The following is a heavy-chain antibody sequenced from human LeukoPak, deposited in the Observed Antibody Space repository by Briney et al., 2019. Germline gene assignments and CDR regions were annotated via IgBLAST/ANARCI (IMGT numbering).Heavy chain of an antibody. Sequence: AGGSLRLSCAASGFPFRTYEMPWVRKATGKGLEWVSAIGTSGGTYYADSVVGRFTISRDDDKNSLYLQMNGLRAGDTAFYYCVRGGKAYNDEKSFDPWGQGTLVTVSS. J-gene: IGHJ5*02. V-gene: IGHV3-13*04. CDR3: VRGGKAYNDEKSFDP. CDR1: GFPFRTYE. CDR2: IGTSGGT. D-gene: IGHD1-14*01.